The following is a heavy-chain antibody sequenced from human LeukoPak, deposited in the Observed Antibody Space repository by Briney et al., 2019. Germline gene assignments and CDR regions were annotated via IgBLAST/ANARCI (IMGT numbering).Heavy chain of an antibody. CDR2: FSGSGATT. CDR3: AKDPSGSYSTDFDY. V-gene: IGHV3-23*01. D-gene: IGHD1-26*01. J-gene: IGHJ4*02. Sequence: GXGLEGGSSFSGSGATTYSAPSVKAPFTISRDNSKNTLYLQMNSLRAEDTAVYYCAKDPSGSYSTDFDYWGQGTLVTVSS.